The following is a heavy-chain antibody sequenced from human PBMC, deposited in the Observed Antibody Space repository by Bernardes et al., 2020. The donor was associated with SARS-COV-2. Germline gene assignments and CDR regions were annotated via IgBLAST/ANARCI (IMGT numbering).Heavy chain of an antibody. CDR1: GFDFTNYW. V-gene: IGHV5-51*01. D-gene: IGHD3-3*02. CDR3: ARQSSFVAASGIDY. J-gene: IGHJ4*02. Sequence: GESLMISCKVSGFDFTNYWIGWVRQMPGTGLEWVGIIYPRDSDTRYSPSFQGQVTISADKSITTAYLQWSSLKASDTAMYYCARQSSFVAASGIDYWGQGTLVAVSS. CDR2: IYPRDSDT.